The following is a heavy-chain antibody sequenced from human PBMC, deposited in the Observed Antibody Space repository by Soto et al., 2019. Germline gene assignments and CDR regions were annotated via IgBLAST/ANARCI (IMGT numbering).Heavy chain of an antibody. CDR2: ISSRSGTI. D-gene: IGHD1-26*01. CDR3: ARGGSGSYGAYYAMDF. J-gene: IGHJ6*02. Sequence: PGGSLRLSCAASGFTFSTYSMNWVRQAPWKGLEWISYISSRSGTIYYADSVKGRFTISRDNAKNSLYLQMNSLRVEDTAVYYCARGGSGSYGAYYAMDFWGHGTTVTVSS. CDR1: GFTFSTYS. V-gene: IGHV3-48*01.